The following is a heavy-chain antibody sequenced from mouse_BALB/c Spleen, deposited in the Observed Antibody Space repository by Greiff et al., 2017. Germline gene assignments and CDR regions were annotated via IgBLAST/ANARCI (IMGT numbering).Heavy chain of an antibody. CDR2: INPYNGAT. J-gene: IGHJ4*01. V-gene: IGHV1-31*01. CDR1: GYSFTGYY. CDR3: ARWMDAMDY. Sequence: VQLQQSGPELVKPGASVKISCKASGYSFTGYYMHWVKQSHVKSLEWIGRINPYNGATSYNQNFKDKASLTVDKSSSTAYMELHSLTSEDSAVYYCARWMDAMDYWGQGTSVTVSS. D-gene: IGHD2-3*01.